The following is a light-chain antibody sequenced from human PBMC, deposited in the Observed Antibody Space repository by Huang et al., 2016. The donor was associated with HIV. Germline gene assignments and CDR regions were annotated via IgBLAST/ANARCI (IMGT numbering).Light chain of an antibody. J-gene: IGKJ1*01. CDR3: QQYYSTLT. CDR1: QSVLSSSNNKNF. Sequence: DIVMTQSPDSLAVSLGERATINCKSSQSVLSSSNNKNFLAGYQQKPGQPPKLLIYWASTRESGVPDRFSGSGSGTDFTLTISSLQAEDVAVYYCQQYYSTLTFGQGTKVEIK. V-gene: IGKV4-1*01. CDR2: WAS.